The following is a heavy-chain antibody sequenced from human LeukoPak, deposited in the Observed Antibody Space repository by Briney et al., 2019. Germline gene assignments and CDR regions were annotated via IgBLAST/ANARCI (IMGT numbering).Heavy chain of an antibody. Sequence: PSETLSLTCTVSGGPITSRNYYWGWIRQPPGKGLEWIGSINYSGGTYYNPSLQSRVTISIDTSKNQLSLELTSVTAADTAMYYCTRDIFTEYPWPPDAFEIWGQGTMVTVSS. CDR1: GGPITSRNYY. CDR3: TRDIFTEYPWPPDAFEI. V-gene: IGHV4-39*07. D-gene: IGHD3-9*01. CDR2: INYSGGT. J-gene: IGHJ3*02.